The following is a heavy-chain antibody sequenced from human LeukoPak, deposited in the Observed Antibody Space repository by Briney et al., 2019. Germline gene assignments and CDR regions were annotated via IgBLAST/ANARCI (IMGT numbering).Heavy chain of an antibody. V-gene: IGHV3-53*01. J-gene: IGHJ5*02. CDR3: AGQTGTTPNWFDP. D-gene: IGHD1-7*01. Sequence: GGSLRLSCAASGFTVSSNYMSWVRQAPGKGLEWVSVIYRRGSTYYADSVKGRFTISRDNSKNTLYLQMNSLRAEDTAVYYCAGQTGTTPNWFDPWGQGTLVTVSS. CDR2: IYRRGST. CDR1: GFTVSSNY.